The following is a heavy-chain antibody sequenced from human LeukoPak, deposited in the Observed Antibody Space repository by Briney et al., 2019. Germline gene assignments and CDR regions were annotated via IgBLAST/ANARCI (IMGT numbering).Heavy chain of an antibody. CDR1: GFTFINYA. J-gene: IGHJ5*02. CDR3: AKDGNPEYGSRGGHWLDP. D-gene: IGHD6-6*01. CDR2: ISGSGDST. V-gene: IGHV3-23*01. Sequence: GGSLRLSCAASGFTFINYAMSWVRQAPGKGLEWVSLISGSGDSTYYADSVKGRFTISRDNSKKMVYLQMNSLRVEDTAIYYCAKDGNPEYGSRGGHWLDPWGQGTLVTVSS.